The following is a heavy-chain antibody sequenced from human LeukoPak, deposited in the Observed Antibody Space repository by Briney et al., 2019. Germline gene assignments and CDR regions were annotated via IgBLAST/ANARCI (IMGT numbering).Heavy chain of an antibody. Sequence: SETLSLTCTVSGGFISSSSYYWGWIRQPPGKGLEWIGSIYYSGSTYYNPSLKSRVTISVDTSKNQFSLKLSSVTAADTAVYYCARRSPFNYYYYYYMDVWGKGTTVTVSS. V-gene: IGHV4-39*01. CDR2: IYYSGST. J-gene: IGHJ6*03. CDR3: ARRSPFNYYYYYYMDV. CDR1: GGFISSSSYY. D-gene: IGHD2/OR15-2a*01.